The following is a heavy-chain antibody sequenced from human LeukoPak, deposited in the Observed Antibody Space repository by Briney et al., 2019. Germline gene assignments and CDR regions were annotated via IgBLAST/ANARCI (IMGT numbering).Heavy chain of an antibody. CDR2: ITPVGGGT. V-gene: IGHV1-46*02. J-gene: IGHJ4*02. CDR3: ARDERRYCSDSSCYPGDY. CDR1: GYRFNSYY. Sequence: GASVKLSCKASGYRFNSYYMHWVRQAPGQGLEWMGIITPVGGGTNYAQKFQGRVTMTRDTSTSTVYMDLGSLRPEDTAVYYCARDERRYCSDSSCYPGDYWGQGTLVTVSS. D-gene: IGHD2-2*01.